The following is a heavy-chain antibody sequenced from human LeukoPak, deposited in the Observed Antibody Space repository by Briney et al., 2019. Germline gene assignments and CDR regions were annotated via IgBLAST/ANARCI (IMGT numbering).Heavy chain of an antibody. Sequence: QPGGSLRLSCAASGFTFSSYAMTWVRQAPGKGLEWVSAISGSGGSTYYADSVKGRFTISRDNSKNTLYLQMNSLRAEDTAVYCCAKDGDILVVPASGFDYWGQGTLVTVSS. CDR3: AKDGDILVVPASGFDY. J-gene: IGHJ4*02. V-gene: IGHV3-23*01. CDR2: ISGSGGST. CDR1: GFTFSSYA. D-gene: IGHD2-2*01.